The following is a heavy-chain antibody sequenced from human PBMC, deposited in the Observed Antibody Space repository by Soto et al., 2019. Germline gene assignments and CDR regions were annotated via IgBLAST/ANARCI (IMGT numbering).Heavy chain of an antibody. Sequence: VGSLRLSCAASGFTFSNYFMHWVRQVPGEGLVWVSRMSGDGKTISYADSVEGRFTISRDNAKNTLYLQMNSLRVEDTAVYYCARTYAPGIAGFDPWGQGTLVTVSS. CDR2: MSGDGKTI. V-gene: IGHV3-74*01. J-gene: IGHJ5*02. D-gene: IGHD1-1*01. CDR3: ARTYAPGIAGFDP. CDR1: GFTFSNYF.